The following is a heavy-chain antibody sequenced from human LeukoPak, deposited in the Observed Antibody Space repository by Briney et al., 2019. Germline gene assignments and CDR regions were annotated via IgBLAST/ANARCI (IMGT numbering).Heavy chain of an antibody. D-gene: IGHD3-16*01. J-gene: IGHJ4*02. Sequence: PGGSLRLSCAASGFTFSSYAMHWVRQAPGKGLEYVSAISSNGGSTYYANSVKGRFTISRDNSKNTLYLQMNSLRAEDTAVYYCAKALRDGDYVWGSYPDYWGQGTLVTVSS. CDR2: ISSNGGST. CDR1: GFTFSSYA. CDR3: AKALRDGDYVWGSYPDY. V-gene: IGHV3-64*01.